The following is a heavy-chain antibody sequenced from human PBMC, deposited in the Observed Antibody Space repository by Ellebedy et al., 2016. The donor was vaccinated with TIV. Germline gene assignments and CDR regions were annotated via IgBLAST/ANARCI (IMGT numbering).Heavy chain of an antibody. V-gene: IGHV1-3*01. CDR1: GYTFTTYA. Sequence: AASVKVSCKASGYTFTTYAIHWVRQAPGQRLEGMGWINAGIGNTKYSENFQGRVTITTDTSASTAYMELINLRSEDTAVYYCARRFDIVTGSYPSGYYGLDIWGQGTTVTVSS. J-gene: IGHJ6*02. D-gene: IGHD3-9*01. CDR2: INAGIGNT. CDR3: ARRFDIVTGSYPSGYYGLDI.